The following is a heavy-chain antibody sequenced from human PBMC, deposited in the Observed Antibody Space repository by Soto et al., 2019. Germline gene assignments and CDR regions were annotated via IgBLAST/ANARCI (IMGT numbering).Heavy chain of an antibody. V-gene: IGHV4-59*08. J-gene: IGHJ4*02. CDR1: GGSISSYY. D-gene: IGHD6-6*01. CDR2: IYYTGST. CDR3: ARSRSRKYSSSSFDY. Sequence: SETLSLTCTVSGGSISSYYWSWIRQPPGKGLEWIAYIYYTGSTNYNPSLKSRVTISVDTSKNQFSLKLSSVTAADTALYYCARSRSRKYSSSSFDYWGQGTLVTVSS.